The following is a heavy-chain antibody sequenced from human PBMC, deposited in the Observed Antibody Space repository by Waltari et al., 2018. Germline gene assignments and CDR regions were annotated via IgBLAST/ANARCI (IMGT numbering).Heavy chain of an antibody. CDR1: GYTFTSYA. CDR2: INAGNGNT. V-gene: IGHV1-3*01. J-gene: IGHJ2*01. CDR3: AREESWGFGYFDL. D-gene: IGHD7-27*01. Sequence: QVQLVQSGAEVKKPGASVKVSCKASGYTFTSYAMHWVRQAPGQRLEWMGWINAGNGNTKYSQKFQGRVTITRDTSASTAYMELSSLRAEDTAVYYCAREESWGFGYFDLWGRGTLVTVSS.